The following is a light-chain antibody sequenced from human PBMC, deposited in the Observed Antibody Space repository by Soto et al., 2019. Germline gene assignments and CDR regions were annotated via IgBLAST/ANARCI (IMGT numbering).Light chain of an antibody. V-gene: IGKV3-20*01. CDR2: RAS. CDR3: QHYGSSPRT. CDR1: QSVSSSY. Sequence: EIVFTQSPGTLSLSPGERATLSCRASQSVSSSYLTWYQQRPGKAPRLLIYRASSRATAIPDRFRGSWSGTDFTLTIGRLEPEDFEVYYCQHYGSSPRTFGQGTKVEIK. J-gene: IGKJ1*01.